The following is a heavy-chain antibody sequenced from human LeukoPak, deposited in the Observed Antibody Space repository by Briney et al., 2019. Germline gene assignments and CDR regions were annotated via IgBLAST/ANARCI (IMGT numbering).Heavy chain of an antibody. J-gene: IGHJ4*02. Sequence: PGGSLRLSCAASGFTFSSYDMHWVRQPTGKGLEWVSGIGTAGDTYYVASVKGRFTISRENAKNSLYLQMNSLRAGDTAVYYCVRGGVLTGFDYWGQGTLVTVSS. CDR2: IGTAGDT. D-gene: IGHD3-9*01. CDR1: GFTFSSYD. CDR3: VRGGVLTGFDY. V-gene: IGHV3-13*01.